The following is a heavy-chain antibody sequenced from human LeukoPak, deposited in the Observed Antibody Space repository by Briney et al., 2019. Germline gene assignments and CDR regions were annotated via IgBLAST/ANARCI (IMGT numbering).Heavy chain of an antibody. V-gene: IGHV4-34*01. Sequence: PSETLSLTCAVSGGSFSAYFWRWIRQPPRKGLEWIGDVGHSGSADYNPSLKSRVTISADPSKSQFSLKLTSATAADTAVYYCATRGDYSDTSGNSYDALDIWGQGTMVTVSS. D-gene: IGHD3-22*01. CDR3: ATRGDYSDTSGNSYDALDI. J-gene: IGHJ3*02. CDR2: VGHSGSA. CDR1: GGSFSAYF.